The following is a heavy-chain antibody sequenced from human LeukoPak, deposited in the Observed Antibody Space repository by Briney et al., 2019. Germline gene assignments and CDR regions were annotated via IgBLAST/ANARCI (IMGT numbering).Heavy chain of an antibody. CDR1: EFTFSSYS. CDR2: ISSSSNYI. Sequence: GGSLRLSCAASEFTFSSYSMNWVRQAPGKGLEWVSSISSSSNYIYYADSVKGRFTISRDNAKNSLYLQMNSLRAEDTAVYYCAITTTLDYYYYYGMDVWGQGTTVTVSS. D-gene: IGHD4-17*01. J-gene: IGHJ6*02. V-gene: IGHV3-21*01. CDR3: AITTTLDYYYYYGMDV.